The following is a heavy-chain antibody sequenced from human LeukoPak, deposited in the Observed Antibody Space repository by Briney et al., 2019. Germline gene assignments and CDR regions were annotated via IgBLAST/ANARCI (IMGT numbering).Heavy chain of an antibody. CDR3: AKDFVVVPGNVNYFDS. CDR2: IYSGGST. D-gene: IGHD2-21*02. Sequence: GGSLRLSCAASGFTVSSNYMSWVRQAPGKGLEWVSVIYSGGSTYYADSVKGRFTVSRDNSKNTLYVQMKSLRAEDTAVYYCAKDFVVVPGNVNYFDSWGQGTLVTVSS. J-gene: IGHJ4*02. CDR1: GFTVSSNY. V-gene: IGHV3-53*01.